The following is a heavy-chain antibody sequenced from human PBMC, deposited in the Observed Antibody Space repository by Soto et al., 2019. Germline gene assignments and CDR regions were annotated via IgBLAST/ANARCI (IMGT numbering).Heavy chain of an antibody. CDR1: GGSISSYY. CDR3: ARSLYYYGSGSSEITYNWFDP. V-gene: IGHV4-59*08. Sequence: PSETLSLTCTVSGGSISSYYWSWIRQPPGKGLEWIGYIYYSGSTNYNPSLKSRVTISVDTSKNQFSLKLSSVTAADTAVYYCARSLYYYGSGSSEITYNWFDPWGQGTLVT. CDR2: IYYSGST. D-gene: IGHD3-10*01. J-gene: IGHJ5*02.